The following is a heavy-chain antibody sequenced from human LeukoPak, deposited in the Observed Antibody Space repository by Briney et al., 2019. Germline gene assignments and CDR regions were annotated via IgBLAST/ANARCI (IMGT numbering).Heavy chain of an antibody. CDR2: IYYSGST. V-gene: IGHV4-59*01. CDR3: ARAVRYYDILTGYRNWFDP. CDR1: GGSISSYY. D-gene: IGHD3-9*01. Sequence: SETLSLTCTVPGGSISSYYWSWIRQPPGKGLEWIGYIYYSGSTNYNPSLKSRVTISVDTSKNQFSLKLSSVTAADTAVYYCARAVRYYDILTGYRNWFDPWGQGTLVTVSS. J-gene: IGHJ5*02.